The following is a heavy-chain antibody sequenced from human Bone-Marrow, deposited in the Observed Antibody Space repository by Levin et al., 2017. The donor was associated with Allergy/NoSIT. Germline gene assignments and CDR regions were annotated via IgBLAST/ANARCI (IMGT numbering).Heavy chain of an antibody. Sequence: ASVKVSCKASGGTFSSYAISWVRQAPGQGLEWMGGIIPIFGTANYAQKFQGRVTITADESTSTAYMELSSLRSEDTAVYYCARASRYYDSSGRFDYWSQGTLVTVSS. D-gene: IGHD3-22*01. CDR3: ARASRYYDSSGRFDY. V-gene: IGHV1-69*13. CDR2: IIPIFGTA. CDR1: GGTFSSYA. J-gene: IGHJ4*02.